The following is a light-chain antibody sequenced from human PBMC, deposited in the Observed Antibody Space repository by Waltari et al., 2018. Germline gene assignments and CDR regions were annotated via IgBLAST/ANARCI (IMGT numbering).Light chain of an antibody. CDR1: SRYIGVHNH. CDR2: DVS. J-gene: IGLJ3*02. V-gene: IGLV2-14*01. Sequence: QSALTQPASVSGSPGQSIPISCTGTSRYIGVHNHVSWYQQHPGKAPKLMIYDVSERPSGVSNRFSGSKSGNTASLTISGLQAEDEADYYCSSYTTSTWRVFGGGTGLTVL. CDR3: SSYTTSTWRV.